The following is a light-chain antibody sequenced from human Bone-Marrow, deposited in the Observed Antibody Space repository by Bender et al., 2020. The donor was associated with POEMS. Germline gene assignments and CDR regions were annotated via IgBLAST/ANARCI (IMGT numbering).Light chain of an antibody. CDR2: QDT. CDR3: QAWDTYSVI. V-gene: IGLV3-1*01. Sequence: SYELTQPPSVSVSPGQTASITCSGDDLGDKYVAWYQQKPGQSPVLVIYQDTKRPSGIPERFSGSNSGNTATLTISGTQAMEEADYYCQAWDTYSVIFGGGTKLTVL. J-gene: IGLJ2*01. CDR1: DLGDKY.